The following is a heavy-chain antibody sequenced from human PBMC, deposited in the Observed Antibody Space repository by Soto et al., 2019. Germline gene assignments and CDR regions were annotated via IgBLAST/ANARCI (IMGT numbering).Heavy chain of an antibody. CDR2: ISAYNGNT. J-gene: IGHJ6*02. CDR3: ARVEQWLATYYYYGMVV. Sequence: ASVKVSCKASGYTFTSYGISWVRQAPGQGLEWMGWISAYNGNTNYAQKLQGRVTMTTDTSTSTAYMELRSLRSDDTAVYYCARVEQWLATYYYYGMVVWGQGTTVTVSS. CDR1: GYTFTSYG. V-gene: IGHV1-18*01. D-gene: IGHD6-19*01.